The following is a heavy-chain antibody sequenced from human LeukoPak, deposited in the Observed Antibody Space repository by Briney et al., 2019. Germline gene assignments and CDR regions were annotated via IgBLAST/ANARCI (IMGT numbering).Heavy chain of an antibody. CDR2: IYYSGST. CDR1: GGSISSSSYY. V-gene: IGHV4-39*07. D-gene: IGHD3-16*01. CDR3: ARVAGWGSPFDY. J-gene: IGHJ4*02. Sequence: PSETLSLTCTVSGGSISSSSYYWGWIRQPPGKGLEWIGSIYYSGSTYYNPSLKSRVTISVDTSKNQFSLKLSSVTAADTAVYYCARVAGWGSPFDYWGQGTLVTVSS.